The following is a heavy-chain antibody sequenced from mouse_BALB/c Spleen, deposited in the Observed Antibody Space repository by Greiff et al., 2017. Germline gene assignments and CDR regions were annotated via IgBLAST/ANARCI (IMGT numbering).Heavy chain of an antibody. CDR1: GFSLTSYG. Sequence: VMLVESGPGLVQPSQSLSITCTVSGFSLTSYGVHWVRQSPGKGLEWLGVIWSGGSTDYNAAFISRLSISKDNSKSQVFFKMNSLQANDTAIYYCARNDGYYSNAMDYWGQGTSVTVSS. D-gene: IGHD2-3*01. CDR2: IWSGGST. CDR3: ARNDGYYSNAMDY. J-gene: IGHJ4*01. V-gene: IGHV2-2*02.